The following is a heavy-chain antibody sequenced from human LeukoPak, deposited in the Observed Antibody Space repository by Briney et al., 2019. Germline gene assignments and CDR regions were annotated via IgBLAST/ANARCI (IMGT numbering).Heavy chain of an antibody. V-gene: IGHV3-9*01. CDR3: VGRRTSAAGNF. CDR1: GFTFDDYA. J-gene: IGHJ4*02. CDR2: ISWNSGSI. Sequence: PGGFLRLSCAASGFTFDDYAMHWVRQAPGKGLEWVSGISWNSGSIGYADSVKGRFTISRDNDKNSLSLQMSSLRAVDTAVYYCVGRRTSAAGNFWGQGTLVTVSS. D-gene: IGHD6-13*01.